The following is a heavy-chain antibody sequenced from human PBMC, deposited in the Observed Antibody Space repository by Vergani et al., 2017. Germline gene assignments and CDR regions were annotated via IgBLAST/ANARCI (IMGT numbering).Heavy chain of an antibody. J-gene: IGHJ4*02. V-gene: IGHV3-11*01. CDR2: ISSSGSTI. Sequence: VQLVNSGGGLIQPGGSLRLSCAASGFTFSDYYMSWIRQAPGKGLEWVSYISSSGSTIYYADSVKGRFTISRDNAKNSLYLQMNSLRAEDTAMYYCARRRVLQGSGSYYFDYWGQGTLVTVSS. D-gene: IGHD3-10*01. CDR3: ARRRVLQGSGSYYFDY. CDR1: GFTFSDYY.